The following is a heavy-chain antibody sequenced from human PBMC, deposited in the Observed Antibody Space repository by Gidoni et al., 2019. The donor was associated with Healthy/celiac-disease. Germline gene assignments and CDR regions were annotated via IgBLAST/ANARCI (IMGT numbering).Heavy chain of an antibody. Sequence: QVQLQQWGAGLLKPSETLSLTCAVYGGSFSGYYWSGIRQPPGKGLEWIGEINHSGSTNYNPSLKSRVTISVDTSKNQFSLKLSSVTAADTAVYYCARAKITMVRGVIITEYYFDYWGQGTLVTVSS. CDR3: ARAKITMVRGVIITEYYFDY. V-gene: IGHV4-34*01. CDR2: INHSGST. J-gene: IGHJ4*02. CDR1: GGSFSGYY. D-gene: IGHD3-10*01.